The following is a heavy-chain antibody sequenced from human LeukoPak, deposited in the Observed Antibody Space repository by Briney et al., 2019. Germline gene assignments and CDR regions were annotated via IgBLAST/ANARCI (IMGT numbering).Heavy chain of an antibody. CDR3: ARASITIFGVVIMVYYGMDV. J-gene: IGHJ6*02. CDR2: IIPIFGTA. V-gene: IGHV1-69*13. D-gene: IGHD3-3*01. Sequence: PEASVKVSCEASGGTFSSYAISWVRQAPGQGLEWMGGIIPIFGTANYAQKFQGRVTITADESTSTAYMELSSLRSEDTAVYYCARASITIFGVVIMVYYGMDVWGQGTTVTVSS. CDR1: GGTFSSYA.